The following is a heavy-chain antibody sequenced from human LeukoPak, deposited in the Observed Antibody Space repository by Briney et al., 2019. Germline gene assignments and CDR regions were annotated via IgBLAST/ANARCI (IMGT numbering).Heavy chain of an antibody. V-gene: IGHV1-18*01. J-gene: IGHJ5*02. Sequence: GASVKVSCKASGYTFTSYGITWVRQAPGQGLEWMGWINPYNGNTKYAQKFQGRVTMTTDTSTSTAYMELSSLRSEDTAVYYCARAHQAGGHWFDPWGQGTLVTVSS. D-gene: IGHD3-10*01. CDR3: ARAHQAGGHWFDP. CDR1: GYTFTSYG. CDR2: INPYNGNT.